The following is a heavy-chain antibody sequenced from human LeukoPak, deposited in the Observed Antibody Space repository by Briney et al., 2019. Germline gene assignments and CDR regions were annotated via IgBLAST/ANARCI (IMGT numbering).Heavy chain of an antibody. CDR2: ISAYNGNT. J-gene: IGHJ2*01. V-gene: IGHV1-18*01. CDR3: ARTSSSGWYPWYFDL. CDR1: GYTFTSYG. Sequence: APVKVSCKASGYTFTSYGISWVRQAPGQGLEWMGWISAYNGNTNYAQKLQGRVTMTTDTSTSTAYMELRSLRSDDTAVYYCARTSSSGWYPWYFDLWGRGTLVTVSS. D-gene: IGHD6-19*01.